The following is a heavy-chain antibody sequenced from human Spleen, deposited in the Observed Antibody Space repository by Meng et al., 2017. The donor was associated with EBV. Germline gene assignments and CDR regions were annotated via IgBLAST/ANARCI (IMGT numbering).Heavy chain of an antibody. Sequence: QLLMLQSGFDLNMPWASLKVSCKDSGYSFTNYAMNWVRQAPGQGLEWMGWINTNTGNPTYAPGFTGRFVFSLDTSVSTAYLQINSLKTEDTAVYYCARELGWYFLFWGRGTLVTVSS. CDR2: INTNTGNP. D-gene: IGHD6-6*01. V-gene: IGHV7-4-1*02. CDR3: ARELGWYFLF. J-gene: IGHJ2*01. CDR1: GYSFTNYA.